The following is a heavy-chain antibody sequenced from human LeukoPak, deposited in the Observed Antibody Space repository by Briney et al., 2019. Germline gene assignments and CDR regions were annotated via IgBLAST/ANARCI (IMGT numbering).Heavy chain of an antibody. V-gene: IGHV4-59*01. D-gene: IGHD6-19*01. Sequence: SETLSLTCTVSGGSISSYYWSWIRQPPGKGLEWMGYFYYSGSTNYKPSLKSRVTISGDTSKNQFSLKLSSVTAADTAVYYCARDWRPGSGWAGGFDPWGQGTLVTVSS. CDR1: GGSISSYY. CDR3: ARDWRPGSGWAGGFDP. J-gene: IGHJ5*02. CDR2: FYYSGST.